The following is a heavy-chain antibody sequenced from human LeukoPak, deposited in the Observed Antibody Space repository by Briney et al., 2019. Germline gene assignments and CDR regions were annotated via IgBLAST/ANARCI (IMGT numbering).Heavy chain of an antibody. J-gene: IGHJ6*03. CDR3: ARHRGCGGYICYYYYYMDV. CDR2: IYTSGST. D-gene: IGHD3-22*01. Sequence: SGTLSLTCTVSGGSISSGSYYWSWIRQPAGKGLEWIGRIYTSGSTNYNPSLKSRVTISVDTSKNQFSLKLSSVTAADTAVYYCARHRGCGGYICYYYYYMDVWGKGTTVTISS. V-gene: IGHV4-61*02. CDR1: GGSISSGSYY.